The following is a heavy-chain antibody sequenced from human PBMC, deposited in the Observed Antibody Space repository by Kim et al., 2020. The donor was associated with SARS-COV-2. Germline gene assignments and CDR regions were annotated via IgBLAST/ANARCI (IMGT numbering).Heavy chain of an antibody. V-gene: IGHV3-23*01. CDR3: AKGGDYDC. D-gene: IGHD4-17*01. CDR2: GAT. J-gene: IGHJ4*02. Sequence: GATYYADSVKGRFTISRDNSENTLELQMNSLRAEDTAVYYCAKGGDYDCWGQGTLVTVSS.